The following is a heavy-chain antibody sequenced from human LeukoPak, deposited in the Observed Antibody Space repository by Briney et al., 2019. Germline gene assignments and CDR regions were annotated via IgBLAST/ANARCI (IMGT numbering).Heavy chain of an antibody. J-gene: IGHJ6*03. CDR1: GYTFTSYG. CDR3: ARSPYYYNYYMDV. Sequence: ASVKVSCKASGYTFTSYGISWVRQAPGQGLGWMGWINAYNGNTNYAQKLQGRVTMTTDTSTSTAYMELRNLRSDDTAVYYCARSPYYYNYYMDVWGKGTTVTVSS. V-gene: IGHV1-18*01. CDR2: INAYNGNT.